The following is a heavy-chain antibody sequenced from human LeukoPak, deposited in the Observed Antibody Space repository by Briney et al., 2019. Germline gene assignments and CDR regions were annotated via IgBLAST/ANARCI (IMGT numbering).Heavy chain of an antibody. Sequence: SETLSLTCTVSGGSVSSGGYYWNWIRQPPGKGLECLGYMYYDGTSNYNPSLKSRVTISVDTSKNQFSLKLSSVTAADTAVYYCAREGRKWLAHIFDYWGQGTLVTVSS. V-gene: IGHV4-61*08. D-gene: IGHD6-19*01. CDR3: AREGRKWLAHIFDY. CDR2: MYYDGTS. J-gene: IGHJ4*02. CDR1: GGSVSSGGYY.